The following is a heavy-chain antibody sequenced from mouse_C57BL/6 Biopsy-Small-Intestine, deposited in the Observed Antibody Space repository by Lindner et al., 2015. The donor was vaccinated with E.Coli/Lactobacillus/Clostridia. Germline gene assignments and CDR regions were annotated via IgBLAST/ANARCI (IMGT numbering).Heavy chain of an antibody. CDR2: INVGSLKT. V-gene: IGHV1-66*01. D-gene: IGHD3-3*01. J-gene: IGHJ1*01. CDR3: ARGADSSTYHPGVRFQF. Sequence: SVKVSCKASGYFFTSYTIHWVRQAPGRGLEWMGWINVGSLKTKYSWKFQGRVTLTSDASARTAYMELSSLTSEDTAVYYCARGADSSTYHPGVRFQFWGPGTPVTVSS. CDR1: GYFFTSYT.